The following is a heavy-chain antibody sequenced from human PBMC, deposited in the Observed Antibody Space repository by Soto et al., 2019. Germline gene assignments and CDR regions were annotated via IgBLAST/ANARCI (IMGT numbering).Heavy chain of an antibody. CDR3: AAGAIFGVVPLDY. Sequence: QLQLQESGSGLVKPSQTLSLTCAVSGGSISSGGYSWSWIRQPPGKGLEWIGYIYHSGSTYYNPAXXXHXXISVDRSTNQCSLKLSSVTAAATAVYYCAAGAIFGVVPLDYWGQGTLVTVSS. V-gene: IGHV4-30-2*01. D-gene: IGHD3-3*01. J-gene: IGHJ4*02. CDR1: GGSISSGGYS. CDR2: IYHSGST.